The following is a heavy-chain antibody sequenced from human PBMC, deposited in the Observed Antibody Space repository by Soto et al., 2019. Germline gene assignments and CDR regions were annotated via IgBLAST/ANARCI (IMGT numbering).Heavy chain of an antibody. CDR2: ISWNSGSI. CDR3: AKDNRMDTHYFDY. CDR1: GFTFDDYA. V-gene: IGHV3-9*01. Sequence: EVQLVESGGGLVQPGRSLRLSCAASGFTFDDYAMHWVRQAPGKGLEWVSGISWNSGSIGYADSVKGRFTISRDNAKNSLYLQMNSLRAEDTALYYCAKDNRMDTHYFDYWGQGTLVTVSS. J-gene: IGHJ4*02. D-gene: IGHD2-8*01.